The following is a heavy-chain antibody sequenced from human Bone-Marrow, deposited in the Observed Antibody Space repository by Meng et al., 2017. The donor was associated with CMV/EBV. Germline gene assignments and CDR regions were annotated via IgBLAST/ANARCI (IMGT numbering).Heavy chain of an antibody. CDR2: ISYDGSNK. CDR3: AREVVDNYYDSSGYYFGGAFDI. Sequence: GGSLRLSCAASGFTFSSYAMHWVRQAPGKGLEWVAVISYDGSNKYYADSVKGRFTISRDNSKNTLYLQMNSLRAEDTAVYYCAREVVDNYYDSSGYYFGGAFDIWGQGTMVTVSS. D-gene: IGHD3-22*01. J-gene: IGHJ3*02. V-gene: IGHV3-30*04. CDR1: GFTFSSYA.